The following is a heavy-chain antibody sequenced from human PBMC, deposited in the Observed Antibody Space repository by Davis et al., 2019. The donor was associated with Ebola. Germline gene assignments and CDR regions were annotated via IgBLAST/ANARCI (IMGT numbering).Heavy chain of an antibody. V-gene: IGHV4-39*02. D-gene: IGHD4-17*01. CDR1: GGSISSSSYY. Sequence: PSETLSLTCTVSGGSISSSSYYWGWIRQPPGKGLEWIGSIYYSGSTYYNPSLKSRVTISVDTSKNQFSLKLSSVTAADTAVYYCAREGSGTVTPLDYWGQGTLVTVSS. J-gene: IGHJ4*02. CDR3: AREGSGTVTPLDY. CDR2: IYYSGST.